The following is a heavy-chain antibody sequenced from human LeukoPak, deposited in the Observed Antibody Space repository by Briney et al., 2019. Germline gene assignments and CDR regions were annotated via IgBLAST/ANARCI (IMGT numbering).Heavy chain of an antibody. CDR1: GYSVTSYA. Sequence: ASVKVSCKASGYSVTSYAIGGVRHAPGQVLEWMGWISAYNGNTNYGQKLQGRVTITRDTSTITAYMELRSLRSDDTAVYYCARDVTIFAVVIDGLDPWGQGTLVTVSS. CDR3: ARDVTIFAVVIDGLDP. J-gene: IGHJ5*02. D-gene: IGHD3-3*01. V-gene: IGHV1-18*01. CDR2: ISAYNGNT.